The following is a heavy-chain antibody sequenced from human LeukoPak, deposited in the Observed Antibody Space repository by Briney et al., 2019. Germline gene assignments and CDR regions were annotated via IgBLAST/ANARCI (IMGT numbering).Heavy chain of an antibody. V-gene: IGHV4-30-4*01. CDR1: GGSISSGDYY. CDR3: ARGVDHYYDFWSGYYGPTDYGMDV. J-gene: IGHJ6*02. D-gene: IGHD3-3*01. CDR2: IYYSGST. Sequence: SETLSLTCTVSGGSISSGDYYWSWIRQPPGKGLEWIGYIYYSGSTYYNPSFKSRVTISVDTSKNQFSLKLSSVTAADTAVYYCARGVDHYYDFWSGYYGPTDYGMDVWGQGTTVTVSS.